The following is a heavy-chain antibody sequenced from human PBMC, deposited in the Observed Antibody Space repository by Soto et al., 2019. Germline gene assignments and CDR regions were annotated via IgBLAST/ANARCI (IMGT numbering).Heavy chain of an antibody. CDR3: GRSVGSRPWGIDY. CDR1: GFTFSDYA. Sequence: QVQLVESGGGVVQPGRSLRLSCAASGFTFSDYAGHWVRQAPGKGLEWVALISYDGVNKYYADSVKGPFTISRDNSKNTLYLEMNRLRPEDTAVYYCGRSVGSRPWGIDYWGQGTLVTVSS. J-gene: IGHJ4*02. D-gene: IGHD3-16*01. CDR2: ISYDGVNK. V-gene: IGHV3-30-3*01.